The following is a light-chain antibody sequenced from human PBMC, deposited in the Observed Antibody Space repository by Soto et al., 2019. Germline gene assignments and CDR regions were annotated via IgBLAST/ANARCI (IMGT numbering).Light chain of an antibody. CDR1: SSDVGAYNY. CDR2: DVH. J-gene: IGLJ2*01. Sequence: QSALTQPASVSGSPGQSITISCTGTSSDVGAYNYVSWYQQHPGKAPKLMIYDVHNRPSGVSNRFSGSKSDNTASLTISGLQSEGEADYYCSSYTDSSTLVVFGGGTKLTVL. CDR3: SSYTDSSTLVV. V-gene: IGLV2-14*01.